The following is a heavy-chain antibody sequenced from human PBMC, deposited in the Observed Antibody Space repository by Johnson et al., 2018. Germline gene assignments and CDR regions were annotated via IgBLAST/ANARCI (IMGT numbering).Heavy chain of an antibody. V-gene: IGHV3-23*01. Sequence: EVQLLESGGGLVQPGGSLRLSCAASGFTFSSYAMSWVRQAPGKGLEWVSAISGSGGSTYYADSVKGRFTISRDNSKNTVFLQMSSLGAEDTAVYYCARANEYDAFDMWGQGTLVTVSS. CDR3: ARANEYDAFDM. D-gene: IGHD2-8*01. J-gene: IGHJ3*02. CDR2: ISGSGGST. CDR1: GFTFSSYA.